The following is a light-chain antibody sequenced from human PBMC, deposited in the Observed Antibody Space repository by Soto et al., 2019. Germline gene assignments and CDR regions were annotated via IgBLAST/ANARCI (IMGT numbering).Light chain of an antibody. V-gene: IGKV3D-20*02. CDR1: QTVRNNY. CDR3: HQRQSWPRT. CDR2: DAS. Sequence: EIVMTQSPATLSSFPGDRAPLSCRASQTVRNNYLAWYQQKPGQAPRLLIYDASSRAAGIPARFSASGSGTDFTLTISDVQPEDFALYYCHQRQSWPRTFGQGTKVDIK. J-gene: IGKJ1*01.